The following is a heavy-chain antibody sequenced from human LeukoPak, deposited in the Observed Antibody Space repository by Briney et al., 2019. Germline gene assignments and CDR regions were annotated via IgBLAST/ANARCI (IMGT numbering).Heavy chain of an antibody. Sequence: GGSLRLSCSASGFTFSSCGMHWVRQAPGKGLEWVAFIRYDGSNKYYADSVKGRFTISRDNSKNTLYLQMNSLRAEDTAVYYCAKVETYYDSSGYCDYWGQGTLVTVSS. CDR2: IRYDGSNK. D-gene: IGHD3-22*01. V-gene: IGHV3-30*02. CDR1: GFTFSSCG. CDR3: AKVETYYDSSGYCDY. J-gene: IGHJ4*02.